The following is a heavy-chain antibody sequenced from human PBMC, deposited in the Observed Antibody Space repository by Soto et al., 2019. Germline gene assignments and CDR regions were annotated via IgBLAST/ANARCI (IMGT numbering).Heavy chain of an antibody. V-gene: IGHV1-18*01. J-gene: IGHJ5*02. CDR3: ARGLDYYDSSGYPNWFDP. CDR1: GYTFTSYG. Sequence: ASVKVSCKASGYTFTSYGISWVRQAPGQGLEWMGWISAYNGNTNYAQKLQGRVTMTTDTSTSTAYMELRSLRSDDTAVYYCARGLDYYDSSGYPNWFDPWGQGTLVTVSS. D-gene: IGHD3-22*01. CDR2: ISAYNGNT.